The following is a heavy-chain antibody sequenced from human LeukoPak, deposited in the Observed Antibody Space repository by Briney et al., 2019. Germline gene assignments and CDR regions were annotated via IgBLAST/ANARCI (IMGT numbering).Heavy chain of an antibody. D-gene: IGHD3-22*01. Sequence: SETLSLTCTVSGGSISSYYWSWIRQPPGKGLEWIGYIYTSGSTNYNPSLKRRVTISVDTSKNQFSLKLSSVTAADTAVYYCARGYYDSGGYTWGQGTLVTVSS. CDR1: GGSISSYY. J-gene: IGHJ5*02. CDR3: ARGYYDSGGYT. V-gene: IGHV4-4*09. CDR2: IYTSGST.